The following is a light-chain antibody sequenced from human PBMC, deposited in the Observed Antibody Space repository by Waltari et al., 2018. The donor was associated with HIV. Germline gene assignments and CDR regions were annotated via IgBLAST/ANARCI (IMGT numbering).Light chain of an antibody. CDR2: EVT. CDR3: NSYTISSTLGV. CDR1: SSDVGGYNY. Sequence: QSALTQPAAVSGSRGQSITISCTGTSSDVGGYNYVSWYQQHPGNAPKLMIYEVTNRPSGVSNRFSRSKSGNTASLTISGLQAEDEADYYCNSYTISSTLGVFGGGTKLTVL. J-gene: IGLJ3*02. V-gene: IGLV2-14*01.